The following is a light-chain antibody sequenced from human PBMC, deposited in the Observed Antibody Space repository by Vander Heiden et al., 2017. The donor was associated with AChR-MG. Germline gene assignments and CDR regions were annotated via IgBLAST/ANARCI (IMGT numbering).Light chain of an antibody. CDR2: GVS. Sequence: DIQMTQSPSSLSATVGDRVTITCRASQGVSSYVNWYQQKPGKAPKLLIYGVSSLQSGVPSRFSGRGSGTDFTLTISSLQPEDFATYYCQQSYSAPPYTFGQGTKLDIK. V-gene: IGKV1-39*01. CDR3: QQSYSAPPYT. J-gene: IGKJ2*01. CDR1: QGVSSY.